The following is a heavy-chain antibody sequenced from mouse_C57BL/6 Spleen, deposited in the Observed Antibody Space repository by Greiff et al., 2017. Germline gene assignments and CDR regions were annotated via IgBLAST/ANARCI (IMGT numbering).Heavy chain of an antibody. V-gene: IGHV1-50*01. CDR1: GYTFTSYW. Sequence: VQLQQPGAELVKPGASVKLSCKASGYTFTSYWMQWVKQRPGQGLEWIGEIDPSDSYTNYNPKFKGKATLTVDTSSSTAYMQLSSLTSEDSAVYYGARDQGGSSDGYLDVWGTGTTVTVSS. D-gene: IGHD1-1*01. CDR2: IDPSDSYT. CDR3: ARDQGGSSDGYLDV. J-gene: IGHJ1*03.